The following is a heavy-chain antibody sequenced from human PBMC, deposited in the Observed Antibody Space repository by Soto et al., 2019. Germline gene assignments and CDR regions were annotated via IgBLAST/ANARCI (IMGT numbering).Heavy chain of an antibody. CDR1: AGSGSTENY. V-gene: IGHV4-61*03. Sequence: SLTCSVSAGSGSTENYWSWLRQSPGKGLEWIGYIYYTGHTAYNPSLKSRVSISLDKSKNRFSLRLNSVTAADTAVYYCGRDKGGSSGWYIAYWGQGLVVTVSS. CDR3: GRDKGGSSGWYIAY. J-gene: IGHJ4*02. D-gene: IGHD6-19*01. CDR2: IYYTGHT.